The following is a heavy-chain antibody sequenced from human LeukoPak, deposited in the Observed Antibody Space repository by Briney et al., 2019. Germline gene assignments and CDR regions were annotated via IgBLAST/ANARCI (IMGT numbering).Heavy chain of an antibody. CDR1: GFTFSDYY. V-gene: IGHV3-11*05. CDR2: ISGRSIYT. CDR3: ARGMATTESFDI. D-gene: IGHD1-7*01. J-gene: IGHJ3*02. Sequence: GGSLRLSCAASGFTFSDYYMSWIRQAPGKGLECVSYISGRSIYTNYADSVKGRFTISRDNAKNSLYLQMNSQRAEDTAVYYCARGMATTESFDIWGQRTMVTVSS.